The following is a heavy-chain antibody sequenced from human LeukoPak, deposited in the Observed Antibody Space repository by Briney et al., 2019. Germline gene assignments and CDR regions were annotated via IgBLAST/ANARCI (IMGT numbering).Heavy chain of an antibody. J-gene: IGHJ5*02. CDR1: GGSISSYY. D-gene: IGHD6-19*01. Sequence: SETPSLTCTVSGGSISSYYWSWIRQPPGKGLEYIGYIYYSGNTNCNPSLKSRVTISLDTSKHQFSLKLSSVTAADTAVYYCARVTTVTGTVWFDPWGQGTLVTVSS. CDR2: IYYSGNT. CDR3: ARVTTVTGTVWFDP. V-gene: IGHV4-59*01.